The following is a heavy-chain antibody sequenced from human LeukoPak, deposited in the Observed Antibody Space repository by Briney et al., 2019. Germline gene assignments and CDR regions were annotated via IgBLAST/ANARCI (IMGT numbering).Heavy chain of an antibody. CDR3: ARNLGYSYGLSYYGMDV. CDR1: GFTFSSYS. CDR2: ISSSSSYI. J-gene: IGHJ6*02. V-gene: IGHV3-21*01. D-gene: IGHD5-18*01. Sequence: GGSLRLSCAASGFTFSSYSMTWVRQAPGKGLEWVSSISSSSSYIYYADSVKGRFTISRDNAKNSLYLQMNSLRAEDTAVYYCARNLGYSYGLSYYGMDVWGQGTTVTVSS.